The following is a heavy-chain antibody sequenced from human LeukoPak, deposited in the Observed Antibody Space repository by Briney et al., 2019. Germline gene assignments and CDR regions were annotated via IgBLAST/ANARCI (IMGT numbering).Heavy chain of an antibody. Sequence: GGSLRLSCAASGFTFNYFAMSWVRQAPGKGLEWVSSISDRGDTTRYADSVKGRFTITRDNSKNTLYLQMNSLRAEDTAVYYCAREEGLVLDYWGQGTLVTVSS. CDR1: GFTFNYFA. D-gene: IGHD2-8*02. V-gene: IGHV3-23*01. CDR2: ISDRGDTT. CDR3: AREEGLVLDY. J-gene: IGHJ4*02.